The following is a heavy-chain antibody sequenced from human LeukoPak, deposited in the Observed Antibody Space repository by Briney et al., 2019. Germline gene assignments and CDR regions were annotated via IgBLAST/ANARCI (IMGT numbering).Heavy chain of an antibody. CDR2: IYYSGST. Sequence: SETLSLTCTVSGGSISSYHWSWIRQPPGKGLEWIGYIYYSGSTNYNPSLKSRVTISVDTSKNQFSLKLSSVTAADTAVYYCARGDSSSLYYYYYMDVWGKGTTVTISS. D-gene: IGHD6-13*01. CDR3: ARGDSSSLYYYYYMDV. J-gene: IGHJ6*03. CDR1: GGSISSYH. V-gene: IGHV4-59*01.